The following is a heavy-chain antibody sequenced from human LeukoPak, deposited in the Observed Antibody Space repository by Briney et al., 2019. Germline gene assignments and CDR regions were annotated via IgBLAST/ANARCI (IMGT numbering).Heavy chain of an antibody. CDR3: ATDMVRGVTAFAFDI. CDR2: FDPEGGET. V-gene: IGHV1-24*01. Sequence: GASVKVSCKVSGYTLTESSMHWVRQAPGKGLEGMGGFDPEGGETIYAQKFQGRVTMAEDTSTDTAYMELSSLRFEDTAVYYCATDMVRGVTAFAFDIWGQGTMVTVSS. D-gene: IGHD3-10*01. CDR1: GYTLTESS. J-gene: IGHJ3*02.